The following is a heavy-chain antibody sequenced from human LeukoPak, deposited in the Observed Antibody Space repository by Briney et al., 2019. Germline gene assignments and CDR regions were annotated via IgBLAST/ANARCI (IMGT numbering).Heavy chain of an antibody. J-gene: IGHJ4*02. CDR1: GYSFTTYW. CDR3: ARHDYISSSGVY. CDR2: IYPGDSDT. Sequence: GESLKISCKGSGYSFTTYWIAWVGQMPGKGLEWMGIIYPGDSDTRYSPSFQGQVTISADKSISTAYLQWSSLKASDTAMYYCARHDYISSSGVYWGQGTLVTVSS. D-gene: IGHD6-6*01. V-gene: IGHV5-51*01.